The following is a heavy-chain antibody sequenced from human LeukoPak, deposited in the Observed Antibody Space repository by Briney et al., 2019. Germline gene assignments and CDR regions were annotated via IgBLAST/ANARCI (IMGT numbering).Heavy chain of an antibody. CDR3: AKSIDYWYFDL. Sequence: GGSLRLSCAASGFPFSSYSMNWVRQAPGKGLEWVSSISSGTSFIYYADSVKGRFTISRDNAKNSLYLQMNSLRAEDTAVYYCAKSIDYWYFDLWGLGTLVTVSS. CDR2: ISSGTSFI. V-gene: IGHV3-21*04. CDR1: GFPFSSYS. J-gene: IGHJ2*01.